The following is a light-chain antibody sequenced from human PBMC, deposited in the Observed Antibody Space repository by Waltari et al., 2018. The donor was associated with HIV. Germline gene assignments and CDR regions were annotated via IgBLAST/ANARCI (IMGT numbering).Light chain of an antibody. J-gene: IGLJ2*01. Sequence: QSALTQPPSASGTPGQRVTISCSGSSSNLGNNFVYWYQQILRTTPKLLIYKTDPRPSGVPDRFSGSKSGTSAALTISGLRSEDEADYFCAAWDDSLSGHVAFGGGTRVTVL. V-gene: IGLV1-47*01. CDR2: KTD. CDR1: SSNLGNNF. CDR3: AAWDDSLSGHVA.